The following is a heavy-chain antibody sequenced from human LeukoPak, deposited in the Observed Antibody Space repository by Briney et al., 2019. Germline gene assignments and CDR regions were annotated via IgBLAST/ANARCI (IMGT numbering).Heavy chain of an antibody. V-gene: IGHV1-2*04. D-gene: IGHD2-2*02. J-gene: IGHJ4*02. Sequence: ASVKDSCKASGYTFTGYYMHWVRQAPGQGLEWVGWINPNSGGTNYAQKFQGWVTMTRDTSISTAYMELSRLRSDDTAVYYCALLGYCSSTSCYKLNDYWGQGTLVTVSS. CDR2: INPNSGGT. CDR3: ALLGYCSSTSCYKLNDY. CDR1: GYTFTGYY.